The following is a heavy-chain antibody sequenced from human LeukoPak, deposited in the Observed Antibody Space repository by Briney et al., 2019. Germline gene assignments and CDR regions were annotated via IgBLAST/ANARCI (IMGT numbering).Heavy chain of an antibody. V-gene: IGHV3-30-3*01. CDR1: GFTFSRYA. J-gene: IGHJ4*02. D-gene: IGHD6-19*01. CDR2: ISSDGSNK. Sequence: PGGSLRLSCAASGFTFSRYALHWVRQAPGKGLEWVGVISSDGSNKYYAGSVEGRFTISRDNYNNTLLLQMNSLRAEDTAVYYCARTDTSGWSRPLDCWGQGTLVTVSS. CDR3: ARTDTSGWSRPLDC.